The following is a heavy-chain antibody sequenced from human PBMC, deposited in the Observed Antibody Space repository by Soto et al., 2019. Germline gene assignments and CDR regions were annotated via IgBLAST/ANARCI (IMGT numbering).Heavy chain of an antibody. CDR2: IYYSGST. D-gene: IGHD2-15*01. CDR3: ARQLVVGDTDV. CDR1: GGSISSSSYY. J-gene: IGHJ6*01. Sequence: PAGTLSLTCTVSGGSISSSSYYWGWIRQPPGKGLEWIGSIYYSGSTYYNPSLKSRVTVSVDTSKNQFSLKLSSVTAADTAVYYCARQLVVGDTDVWGQGTTVTVSS. V-gene: IGHV4-39*01.